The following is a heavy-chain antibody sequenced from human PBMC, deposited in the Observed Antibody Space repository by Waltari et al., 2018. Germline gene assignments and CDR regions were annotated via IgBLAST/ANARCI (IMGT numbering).Heavy chain of an antibody. CDR3: ARIPADSSGYHNWFDP. Sequence: QVSLQQWGAGLLKPLETLSLTCAVSGGSFSGYYWSWNRQPPGKGLEWIGEINHSGSTNYNPSLKSRVTISVDTAKNQFALKLSSVTAADTAVYYCARIPADSSGYHNWFDPWDQGTLVTVSS. V-gene: IGHV4-34*01. CDR2: INHSGST. CDR1: GGSFSGYY. D-gene: IGHD3-22*01. J-gene: IGHJ5*02.